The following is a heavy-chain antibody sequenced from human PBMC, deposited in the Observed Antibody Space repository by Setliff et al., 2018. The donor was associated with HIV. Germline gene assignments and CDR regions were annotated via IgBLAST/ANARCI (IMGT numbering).Heavy chain of an antibody. V-gene: IGHV4-4*09. D-gene: IGHD2-15*01. CDR3: ARFPLLHKNAFDI. J-gene: IGHJ3*02. Sequence: PSETLSLTCTVSGGSINNYYWSWIRQPPGKGLEWIGYVYTSGSTNYNPSLKSRVTISVDTSRNQFSLNLSSVTAAGTAVYYCARFPLLHKNAFDIWGQGTMVTVSS. CDR2: VYTSGST. CDR1: GGSINNYY.